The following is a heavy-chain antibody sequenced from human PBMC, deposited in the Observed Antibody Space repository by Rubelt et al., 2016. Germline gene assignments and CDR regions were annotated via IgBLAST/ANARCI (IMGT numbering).Heavy chain of an antibody. CDR2: IYHSGST. CDR3: ARHYSSSSSGPTYGMDV. CDR1: FSSYS. D-gene: IGHD6-6*01. Sequence: FSSYSMNWVRQASGKGLEWIGEIYHSGSTSYNPSLKSRVTISVDTSKNQFSLKLSSVTAADTAVYYCARHYSSSSSGPTYGMDVWGQGTTVTVSS. J-gene: IGHJ6*02. V-gene: IGHV4-34*01.